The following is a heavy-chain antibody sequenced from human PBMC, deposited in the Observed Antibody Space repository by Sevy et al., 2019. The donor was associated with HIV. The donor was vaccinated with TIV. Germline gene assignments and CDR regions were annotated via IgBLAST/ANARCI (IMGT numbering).Heavy chain of an antibody. J-gene: IGHJ4*02. CDR2: ISSSSSTI. CDR3: ARDYRSDYGDFLPFDY. V-gene: IGHV3-48*02. Sequence: GGSLRLSCAASGFTFSSYSMNWVRQAPGKGLEWVSYISSSSSTIYYAASVKGRFTISRDNAKNSLYLQMNSLRDEDTAVYYCARDYRSDYGDFLPFDYWGQGTLVTVSS. CDR1: GFTFSSYS. D-gene: IGHD4-17*01.